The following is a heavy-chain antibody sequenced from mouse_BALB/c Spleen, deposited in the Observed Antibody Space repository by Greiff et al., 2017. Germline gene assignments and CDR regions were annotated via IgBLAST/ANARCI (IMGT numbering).Heavy chain of an antibody. CDR3: AIYYDFAY. Sequence: VQLQQPGAELVKPGASVKLSCKASGYTFTSYWMHWVKQRPGQGLEWIGEINPSNGRTNYNEKFKSKAALTVDKSSSTAYMQLSSLTSEDSAVYYCAIYYDFAYWGQGTLVTVSA. CDR2: INPSNGRT. J-gene: IGHJ3*01. V-gene: IGHV1S81*02. CDR1: GYTFTSYW. D-gene: IGHD2-4*01.